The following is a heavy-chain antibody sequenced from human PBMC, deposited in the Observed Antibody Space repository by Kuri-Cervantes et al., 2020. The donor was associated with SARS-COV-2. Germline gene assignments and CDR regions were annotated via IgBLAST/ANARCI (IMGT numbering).Heavy chain of an antibody. J-gene: IGHJ6*02. CDR2: ISAYNGNT. CDR1: GYTFTSYG. D-gene: IGHD1-26*01. CDR3: ARNSRVGATMYYYYYGMDV. Sequence: ASVNVSCMASGYTFTSYGISWVRQAPGQGLEWMGWISAYNGNTNYAQKLQGRVTMTTDTSTITAYMELRSLRSDDTAVYYCARNSRVGATMYYYYYGMDVWGQGTTVTVSS. V-gene: IGHV1-18*01.